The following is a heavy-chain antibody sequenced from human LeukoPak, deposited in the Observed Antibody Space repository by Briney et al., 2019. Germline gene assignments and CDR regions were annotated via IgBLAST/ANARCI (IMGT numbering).Heavy chain of an antibody. J-gene: IGHJ4*02. V-gene: IGHV3-23*01. CDR1: GFTFSNFN. CDR3: ARGRGWTYDS. Sequence: GGSLRLSCAASGFTFSNFNMAWVRQAPGKGLEWVSSISDGGDATGYAESVKGRFTISSDNARNSLYLQMNTLRAEDTAVYYCARGRGWTYDSWGRGTLVTVSS. CDR2: ISDGGDAT. D-gene: IGHD3/OR15-3a*01.